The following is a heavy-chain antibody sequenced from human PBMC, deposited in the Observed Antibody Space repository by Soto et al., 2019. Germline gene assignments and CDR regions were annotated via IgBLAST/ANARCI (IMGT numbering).Heavy chain of an antibody. Sequence: ASVKVSCKASGYTFNTYGITWVRQAPGQGLEWMGWINPYNGKTKFAQKLQDRVTMTTATSTSTAYMELASLRYDETAVYYCARACIAVTKNLCCWGQGSLVTVSS. CDR3: ARACIAVTKNLCC. J-gene: IGHJ4*02. V-gene: IGHV1-18*01. CDR2: INPYNGKT. D-gene: IGHD4-17*01. CDR1: GYTFNTYG.